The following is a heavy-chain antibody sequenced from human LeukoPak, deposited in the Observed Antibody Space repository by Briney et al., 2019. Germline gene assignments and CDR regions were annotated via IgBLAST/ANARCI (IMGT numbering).Heavy chain of an antibody. CDR2: IYYSGST. CDR3: ARDYSSSSWVEAFEI. CDR1: GGSISSYY. D-gene: IGHD4-11*01. J-gene: IGHJ3*02. V-gene: IGHV4-59*12. Sequence: SETLSLTCTVSGGSISSYYWSWIRQPPGKGLEWIGYIYYSGSTNYNPSLKSRVTISVDTAKNQFSLKVTSVTAADTAVYYCARDYSSSSWVEAFEIWGPGTKVTVSS.